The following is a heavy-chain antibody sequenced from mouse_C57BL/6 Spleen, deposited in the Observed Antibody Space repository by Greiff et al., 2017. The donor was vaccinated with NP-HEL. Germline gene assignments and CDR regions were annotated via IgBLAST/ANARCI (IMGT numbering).Heavy chain of an antibody. J-gene: IGHJ1*03. CDR1: GYTFTSYW. V-gene: IGHV1-52*01. CDR3: ASGFYWYFDV. CDR2: IDPSDSET. Sequence: QVQLQQPGAELVRPGSSVKLSCKASGYTFTSYWMHWVKQRPIQGLEWIGNIDPSDSETHYNQKFKDKATLTVYKSSSTAYMQLSSLTSEDSAVYYCASGFYWYFDVWGTGTTVTVSS.